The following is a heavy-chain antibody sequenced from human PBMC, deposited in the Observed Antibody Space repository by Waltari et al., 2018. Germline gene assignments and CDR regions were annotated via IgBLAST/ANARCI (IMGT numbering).Heavy chain of an antibody. J-gene: IGHJ4*03. CDR3: ATQGSSGGHN. CDR1: GFTVSSNY. V-gene: IGHV3-53*01. D-gene: IGHD6-6*01. CDR2: TGRGGCT. Sequence: EVQRGESGGCLIQPRCPLTASCAASGFTVSSNYISGGRQAPGKGLGCVSSITGRGGCTFSAVSGQVPLSIARSNSKFSLYLRSNSPAAAAMYFYSCATQGSSGGHNWGQGTLVTVSS.